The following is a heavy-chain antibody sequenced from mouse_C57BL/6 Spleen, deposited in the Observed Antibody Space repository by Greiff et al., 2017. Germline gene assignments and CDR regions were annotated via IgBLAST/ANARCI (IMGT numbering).Heavy chain of an antibody. CDR3: ARRMGRPYYAMDY. D-gene: IGHD4-1*01. Sequence: QVQLQQSGAELVKPGASVKMSCKASGYTFTSYWITWVKQRPGKGLEWIGDIYPGSGSTNYNEKFKSKATLTVDTSSSTAYMQLSSLTSEDSAVYYCARRMGRPYYAMDYWGQGTSVTGSS. CDR1: GYTFTSYW. J-gene: IGHJ4*01. CDR2: IYPGSGST. V-gene: IGHV1-55*01.